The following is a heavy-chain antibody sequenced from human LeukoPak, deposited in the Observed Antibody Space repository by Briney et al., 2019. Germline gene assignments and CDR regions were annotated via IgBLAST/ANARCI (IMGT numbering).Heavy chain of an antibody. CDR3: ARDQHSSSWYVVDY. CDR1: GFTFNSYA. V-gene: IGHV3-23*01. CDR2: ISGSGVST. J-gene: IGHJ4*02. D-gene: IGHD6-13*01. Sequence: PGGSLRLSCAASGFTFNSYAMNWVRQAPGKGLEWVSGISGSGVSTSYADSVKGRFTISRDNSKDTLYLQMSGLRADDTAVYYCARDQHSSSWYVVDYWGQGTLVTVSS.